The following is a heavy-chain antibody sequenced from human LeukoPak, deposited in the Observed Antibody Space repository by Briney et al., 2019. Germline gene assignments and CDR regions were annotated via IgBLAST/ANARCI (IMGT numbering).Heavy chain of an antibody. Sequence: PGGSLRLSCAASGFTFSDYYMSWIRQAPGKGLEWVSYISSSGSTIYYADSVKGRFTISRDNAKNSLYLQMNSLRAEGTAVYYCARGDYYDSSGYLAAIAAYWGQGTLVTVSS. D-gene: IGHD3-22*01. CDR3: ARGDYYDSSGYLAAIAAY. J-gene: IGHJ4*02. CDR2: ISSSGSTI. CDR1: GFTFSDYY. V-gene: IGHV3-11*01.